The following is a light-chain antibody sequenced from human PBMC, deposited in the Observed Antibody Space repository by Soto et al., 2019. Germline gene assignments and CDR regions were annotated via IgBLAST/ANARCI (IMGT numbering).Light chain of an antibody. CDR2: DVS. J-gene: IGLJ1*01. CDR3: SSYTSSATYV. Sequence: QSALTQPASVSGSPGQSITISCTGTSSDIGANNYVSWYQQHPGKAPKLMIYDVSNRPSGLSNRFSGSKSGNTASLTISGLQAEDEADYYCSSYTSSATYVFGTGTKLTVL. V-gene: IGLV2-14*01. CDR1: SSDIGANNY.